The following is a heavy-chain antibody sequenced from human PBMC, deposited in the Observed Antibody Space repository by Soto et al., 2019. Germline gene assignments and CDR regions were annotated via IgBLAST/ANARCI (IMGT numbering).Heavy chain of an antibody. V-gene: IGHV4-4*02. J-gene: IGHJ4*02. Sequence: QVQLQESGPGLVKPSGTLSLTCAVSGGSISTSNWWSWVRQPPGKGLEWIGEVYRTGSTNYNPSLESRLTIYVAKSKNQFSLKLTSVTAADTAVYYCARARATIAAAAIFDCWGQGTLVTVSS. CDR2: VYRTGST. CDR3: ARARATIAAAAIFDC. CDR1: GGSISTSNW. D-gene: IGHD6-13*01.